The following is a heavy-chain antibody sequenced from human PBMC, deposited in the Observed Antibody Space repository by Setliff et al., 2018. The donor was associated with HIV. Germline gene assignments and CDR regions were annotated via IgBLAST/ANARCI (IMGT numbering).Heavy chain of an antibody. V-gene: IGHV4-61*02. CDR3: ARRGSSGDPWSGSHYLYYFDC. CDR2: IAKTGST. CDR1: GVSITNGTFY. D-gene: IGHD3-3*01. J-gene: IGHJ4*02. Sequence: PSETLSLTCTVSGVSITNGTFYWNWIRQPAGKGLEWIGRIAKTGSTNYNPSLKSRPTISMDTSKNQFSLKLSSVSAADTAVYYCARRGSSGDPWSGSHYLYYFDCWGQGTLVTVSS.